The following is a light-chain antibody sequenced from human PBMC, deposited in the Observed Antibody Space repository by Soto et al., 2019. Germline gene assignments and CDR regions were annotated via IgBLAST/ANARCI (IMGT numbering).Light chain of an antibody. CDR1: SSNIGSNP. V-gene: IGLV1-44*01. CDR2: GNN. Sequence: QSVLTQPPLVSGAPGQRVTISCSGSSSNIGSNPVYWFQLLPGTAPKLLINGNNKRPSGVPDRFSGSKSDTSASLAFSGLQSEDEADYYCATWDDSLDVVVFGGGTKVTAL. CDR3: ATWDDSLDVVV. J-gene: IGLJ2*01.